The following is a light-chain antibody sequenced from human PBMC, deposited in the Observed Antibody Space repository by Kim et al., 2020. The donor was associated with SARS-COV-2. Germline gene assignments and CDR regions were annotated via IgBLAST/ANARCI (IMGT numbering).Light chain of an antibody. Sequence: GQSFTISGTGTRSDIAAYNFVSWYQQHPGEAPKVIIYDVDNRPSGVSSRFSGSKSGTTASLTISEVQAEDEADYYCSSFRSGNTLLFGGGTKLTVL. CDR2: DVD. V-gene: IGLV2-14*04. CDR1: RSDIAAYNF. J-gene: IGLJ3*02. CDR3: SSFRSGNTLL.